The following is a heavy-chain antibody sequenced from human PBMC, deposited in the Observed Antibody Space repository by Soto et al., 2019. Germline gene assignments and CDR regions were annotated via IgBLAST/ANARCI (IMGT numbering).Heavy chain of an antibody. J-gene: IGHJ6*02. D-gene: IGHD3-10*01. CDR2: IWYDGSNK. CDR1: GFTFGSYA. CDR3: ARDVLLWFGELLPRYYYYGMDV. Sequence: GGSLRLSCAASGFTFGSYAMSWVRQAPGKGLEWVAVIWYDGSNKYYADSVKGRFTISRDNSKNTLYLQMNSLRAEDTAVYYCARDVLLWFGELLPRYYYYGMDVWGQGTTVTVSS. V-gene: IGHV3-33*08.